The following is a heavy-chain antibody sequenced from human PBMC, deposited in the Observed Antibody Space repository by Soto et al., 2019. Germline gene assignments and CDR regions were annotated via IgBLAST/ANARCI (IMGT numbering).Heavy chain of an antibody. D-gene: IGHD6-13*01. CDR2: ISYDGSNK. V-gene: IGHV3-30-3*01. CDR1: GFTFSSYA. CDR3: ARDLPGIAAAGISGGFDY. J-gene: IGHJ4*02. Sequence: SLRLSCAASGFTFSSYAMHWVRQAPGKGLEWVAVISYDGSNKYYADSVKGRFTISRDNSKNTLYLQMNSLRAEDTAVYYCARDLPGIAAAGISGGFDYWGQGTLVTVSS.